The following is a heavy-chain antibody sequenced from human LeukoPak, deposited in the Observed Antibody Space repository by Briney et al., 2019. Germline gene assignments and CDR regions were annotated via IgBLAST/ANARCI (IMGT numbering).Heavy chain of an antibody. D-gene: IGHD2-2*01. CDR2: IKEDGSTK. Sequence: GGSLRLSCEASGFAFSSYWASWVRQAPGKGLEWVANIKEDGSTKFYVDSVKGRFTISRDNAKNSLYLQMNSLRAEDTAMYFCARDGGYCSGITCPGDLWGQGTLVTVPP. J-gene: IGHJ4*02. V-gene: IGHV3-7*01. CDR3: ARDGGYCSGITCPGDL. CDR1: GFAFSSYW.